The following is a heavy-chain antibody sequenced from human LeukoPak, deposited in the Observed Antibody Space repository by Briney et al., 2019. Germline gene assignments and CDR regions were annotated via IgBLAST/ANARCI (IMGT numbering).Heavy chain of an antibody. CDR1: GGTFSTYA. D-gene: IGHD1-14*01. V-gene: IGHV1-69*06. CDR3: AMGRSQRNHNNPWFDP. J-gene: IGHJ5*02. Sequence: SVKVSCKASGGTFSTYAISWVRQAPGQGLEWMGRIIPIFGTANYAQKFQGRVTITADKSTSTAYMELSSLRSEDTAVYYCAMGRSQRNHNNPWFDPWGQGTLVTVSS. CDR2: IIPIFGTA.